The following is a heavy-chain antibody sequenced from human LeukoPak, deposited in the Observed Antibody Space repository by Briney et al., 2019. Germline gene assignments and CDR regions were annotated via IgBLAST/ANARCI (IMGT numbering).Heavy chain of an antibody. J-gene: IGHJ4*02. Sequence: PGGSLRLSCAASGFTFSSYGMSWVRQAPGKGLEWVSVISGSGGSTYYADSVKGRFTISRDNSKNTMYLQMNGLRAEDTAVYYCAKSFWTGTTGGCSDYWGQGTLVTVSS. CDR1: GFTFSSYG. D-gene: IGHD3/OR15-3a*01. CDR3: AKSFWTGTTGGCSDY. V-gene: IGHV3-23*01. CDR2: ISGSGGST.